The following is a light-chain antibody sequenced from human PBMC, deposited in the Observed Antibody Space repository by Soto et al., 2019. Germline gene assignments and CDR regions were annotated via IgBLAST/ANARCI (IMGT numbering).Light chain of an antibody. V-gene: IGKV3-15*01. CDR1: QSVTSN. CDR2: GPS. Sequence: EIVMTQSPATLSVSPGEGATLSCRASQSVTSNLAWYQQKPGQAPRLLIYGPSTRATDIPARFSGSGSGTEFTLTISSLQSEDFAVYYCQQYNNWALTFGGGTKVEIK. J-gene: IGKJ4*01. CDR3: QQYNNWALT.